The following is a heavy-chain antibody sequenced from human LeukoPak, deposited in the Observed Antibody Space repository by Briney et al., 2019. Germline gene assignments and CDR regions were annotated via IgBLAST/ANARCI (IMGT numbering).Heavy chain of an antibody. D-gene: IGHD3/OR15-3a*01. CDR1: GFTFSNAW. J-gene: IGHJ4*02. CDR3: TAGTGRSDFDY. CDR2: IKRKGDDGTI. Sequence: GGSLRLSCAASGFTFSNAWMSWVRQAPGKGLEWVGRIKRKGDDGTIDYAAPVKGKLIISGDDSKNTLYLQMNSLKSEDTAVYYCTAGTGRSDFDYWGQGTLVTVSS. V-gene: IGHV3-15*01.